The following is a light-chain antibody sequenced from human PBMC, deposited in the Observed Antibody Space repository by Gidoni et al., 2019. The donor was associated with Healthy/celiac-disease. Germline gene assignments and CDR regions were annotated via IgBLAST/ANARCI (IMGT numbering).Light chain of an antibody. CDR3: QQSYSTPWT. CDR1: QSSSSY. Sequence: DIQMTQSPSSLSASVGDRVTITCRASQSSSSYLNWYQQKPGKAPKLMIYAASSLQSGVPSRFSGSGSGTDFTLTIGSLQPEDFATYYCQQSYSTPWTFGQGTKVEIK. CDR2: AAS. V-gene: IGKV1-39*01. J-gene: IGKJ1*01.